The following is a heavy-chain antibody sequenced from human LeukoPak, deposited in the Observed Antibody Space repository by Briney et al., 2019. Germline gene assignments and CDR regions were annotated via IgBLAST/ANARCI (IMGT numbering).Heavy chain of an antibody. CDR2: MNPNSGNT. V-gene: IGHV1-8*01. CDR3: AIRYGSGEKYYYYYMDV. Sequence: ASVKVSCKASGYTFTSYDINWVRQATGQGLEWMGWMNPNSGNTGYAQKFQGSVTMTRNTSISTAYMELSSLRSEDTAVYYCAIRYGSGEKYYYYYMDVWGKGTTVTVSS. J-gene: IGHJ6*03. CDR1: GYTFTSYD. D-gene: IGHD3-10*01.